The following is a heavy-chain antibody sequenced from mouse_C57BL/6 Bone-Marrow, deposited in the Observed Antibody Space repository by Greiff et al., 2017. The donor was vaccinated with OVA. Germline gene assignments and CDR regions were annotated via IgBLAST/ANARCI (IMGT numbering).Heavy chain of an antibody. Sequence: QVQLQQPGAELVKPGASVKMSCKASGYTFTSYWITWVKQRPGQGLEWIGDIYPGSGSTNYNEKFKSKATLTVDTSSSTAYMQLSSLTSEDSAVSSCALKGYDFYYWYPSYFDFWGPGTTLTVSS. V-gene: IGHV1-55*01. CDR2: IYPGSGST. D-gene: IGHD2-3*01. CDR1: GYTFTSYW. CDR3: ALKGYDFYYWYPSYFDF. J-gene: IGHJ2*01.